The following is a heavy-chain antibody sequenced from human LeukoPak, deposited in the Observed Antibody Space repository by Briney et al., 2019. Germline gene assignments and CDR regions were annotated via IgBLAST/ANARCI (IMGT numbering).Heavy chain of an antibody. CDR2: IYYSGST. J-gene: IGHJ4*02. V-gene: IGHV4-59*12. CDR1: GGSISSYY. CDR3: ARGRRGGGYVISPFARQADRLDY. D-gene: IGHD5-12*01. Sequence: SETLSLTCTVSGGSISSYYWSWIRQPPGKGLEWIGYIYYSGSTNYNPSLKSRVTISVDTSKNQFSLRLSSVTAADTAVYYCARGRRGGGYVISPFARQADRLDYWGQGTLVTVSS.